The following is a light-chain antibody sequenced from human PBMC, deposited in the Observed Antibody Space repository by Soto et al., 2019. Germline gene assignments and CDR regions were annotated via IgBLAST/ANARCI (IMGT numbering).Light chain of an antibody. CDR3: QHRSNWPPT. V-gene: IGKV3-11*01. Sequence: IVLTQSPATLSLSPEERATLSCRASQSVSRFLAWFQQKPGQAPRLLIYETSDRAPGIPARFSGSGSGTDFTLTISSLEPEDFALYFCQHRSNWPPTFGGGTKVEIK. CDR1: QSVSRF. J-gene: IGKJ4*01. CDR2: ETS.